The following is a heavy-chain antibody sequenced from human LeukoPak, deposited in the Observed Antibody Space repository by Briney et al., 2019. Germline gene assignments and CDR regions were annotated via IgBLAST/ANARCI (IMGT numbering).Heavy chain of an antibody. CDR1: GYTFTSYY. V-gene: IGHV1-46*01. CDR3: ARGRLYSSSSVLFDY. D-gene: IGHD6-13*01. CDR2: INPSGGST. J-gene: IGHJ4*02. Sequence: ASVKVSCKASGYTFTSYYMHWVRQAPGQGLEWMGIINPSGGSTSYAQKFQGRVTMTRDTSKNQFSLKLSSVTAADTAVYYCARGRLYSSSSVLFDYWGQGTLVTVSS.